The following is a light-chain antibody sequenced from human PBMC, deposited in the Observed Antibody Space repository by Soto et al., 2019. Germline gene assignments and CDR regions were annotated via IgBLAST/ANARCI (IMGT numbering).Light chain of an antibody. CDR3: QQYNSYS. V-gene: IGKV1-5*01. J-gene: IGKJ1*01. Sequence: DIQMTQSPSTLSGSVGDRVTITCRASQTISSWLAWYHQKPGKAPKVLIYHASNLQSGVPSRFSGSGSGTEFTLTISSLQPDDFATYYCQQYNSYSFGQGTKVDI. CDR1: QTISSW. CDR2: HAS.